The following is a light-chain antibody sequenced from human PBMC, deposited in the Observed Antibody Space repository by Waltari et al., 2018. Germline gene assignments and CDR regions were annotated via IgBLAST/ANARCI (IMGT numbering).Light chain of an antibody. CDR2: WAS. CDR1: QSVLHSSSSHNY. Sequence: DIVMTQSPDSLAVSLGERATINCKSSQSVLHSSSSHNYLSWYQHQPGQPPKLRIYWASTRESGVPDRFSGSGSGTDFTLTISSLQAEDVAVYYCQQYCNTPYTFGQGTKLEIK. CDR3: QQYCNTPYT. V-gene: IGKV4-1*01. J-gene: IGKJ2*01.